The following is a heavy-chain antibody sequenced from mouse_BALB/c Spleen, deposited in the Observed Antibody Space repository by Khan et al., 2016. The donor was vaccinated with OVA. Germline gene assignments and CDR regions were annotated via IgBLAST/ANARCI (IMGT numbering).Heavy chain of an antibody. CDR2: IYPGSDNT. CDR1: GYTFTDYY. D-gene: IGHD2-3*01. V-gene: IGHV1-77*01. CDR3: ARGWAAWFTY. J-gene: IGHJ3*01. Sequence: QVQLQQSGAELARSGASVTLSCKASGYTFTDYYINWMRQRTGQGLEWIGEIYPGSDNTYYNEKFKGKATLTADKSSSTAYMQRSSLTSEDSAVYFYARGWAAWFTYWGQGTMVTVSA.